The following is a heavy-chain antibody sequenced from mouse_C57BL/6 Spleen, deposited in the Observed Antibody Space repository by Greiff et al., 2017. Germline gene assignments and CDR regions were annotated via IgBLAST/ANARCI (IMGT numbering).Heavy chain of an antibody. V-gene: IGHV7-3*01. CDR1: GFTFTDYY. Sequence: EVKLMESGGGLVQPGGSLSLSCAASGFTFTDYYMSWVRQPPGKALEWLGFIRNKANGYTTEYSASVKGRFTISRDNSQSILYLQMNALRAEDSATYCVASYYYGSSYYFDYWGQGTTLTVSS. D-gene: IGHD1-1*01. J-gene: IGHJ2*01. CDR3: ASYYYGSSYYFDY. CDR2: IRNKANGYTT.